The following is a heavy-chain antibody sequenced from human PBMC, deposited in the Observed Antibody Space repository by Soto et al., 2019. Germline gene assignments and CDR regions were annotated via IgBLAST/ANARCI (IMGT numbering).Heavy chain of an antibody. CDR3: AKDFWSGYYTSYYYYYMDV. CDR1: GFTFSSYA. CDR2: ISGSGGST. Sequence: EVQLLESGGGLVQPGGSLRLSCAASGFTFSSYAMSWVRQAPGKGLEWVSAISGSGGSTYYADSVKGRFTISRDNSKNTLYLQMNSLRAEDTAVYYCAKDFWSGYYTSYYYYYMDVCGKGTTVTVSS. D-gene: IGHD3-3*01. J-gene: IGHJ6*03. V-gene: IGHV3-23*01.